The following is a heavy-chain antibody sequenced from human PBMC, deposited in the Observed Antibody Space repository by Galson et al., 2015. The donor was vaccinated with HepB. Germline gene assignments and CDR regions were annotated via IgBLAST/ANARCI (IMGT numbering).Heavy chain of an antibody. CDR2: ISYDGSNK. V-gene: IGHV3-30*18. CDR1: GFTFSSYG. J-gene: IGHJ6*02. D-gene: IGHD6-19*01. Sequence: SLRLSCAASGFTFSSYGMHWVRQAPGKGLEWVAVISYDGSNKYYADSVKGRFTISRDNSKNTLYLQMNSLRAEDTAVYYCAKDLWLGGGGWYGGFGMDVWGQGTTVTVSS. CDR3: AKDLWLGGGGWYGGFGMDV.